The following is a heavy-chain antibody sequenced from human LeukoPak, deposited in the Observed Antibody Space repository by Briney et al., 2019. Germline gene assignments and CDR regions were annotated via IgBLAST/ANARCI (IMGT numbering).Heavy chain of an antibody. CDR3: AKYRDIVVVPGGICQGLDY. D-gene: IGHD2-2*01. CDR1: GFTVSSYG. V-gene: IGHV3-30*18. J-gene: IGHJ4*02. Sequence: HAGGSLSLSRAPSGFTVSSYGMHWVSHPPGKGMEWATVISYDGSNKYYADSVKGRFTISRDNSKNTLYLQMNSLRAEDTSVYYCAKYRDIVVVPGGICQGLDYWGQGTLVTVSS. CDR2: ISYDGSNK.